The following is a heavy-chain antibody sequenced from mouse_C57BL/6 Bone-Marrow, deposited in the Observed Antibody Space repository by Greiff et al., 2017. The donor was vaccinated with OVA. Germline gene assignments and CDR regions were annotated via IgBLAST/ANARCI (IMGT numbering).Heavy chain of an antibody. CDR1: GYAFTNYW. D-gene: IGHD1-1*01. CDR3: ARDTSVEAKDY. J-gene: IGHJ2*01. CDR2: INPGSGGT. V-gene: IGHV1-54*01. Sequence: QVQLQQSGAELVRPGTSVKVSCKASGYAFTNYWIEWVKQRPGQGLEWIGVINPGSGGTNYNEKFKGKATLTADKSSSTAYMQLTSLTSEDTAVYFCARDTSVEAKDYWGQGTTLTVSA.